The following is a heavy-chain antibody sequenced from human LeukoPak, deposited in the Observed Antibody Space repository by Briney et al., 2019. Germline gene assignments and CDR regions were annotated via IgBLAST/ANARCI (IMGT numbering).Heavy chain of an antibody. D-gene: IGHD7-27*01. CDR1: GDSVSSKSVS. J-gene: IGHJ4*02. CDR3: VRDFNWAFDY. V-gene: IGHV6-1*01. Sequence: SQTLSFTCAISGDSVSSKSVSWNWVRQSPSRGLEYLGRTRYRSTWNTFYSLSVQGRITINADTSRNQVSLRLNSVTPEDTALYYCVRDFNWAFDYWGQGTLVTVSS. CDR2: TRYRSTWNT.